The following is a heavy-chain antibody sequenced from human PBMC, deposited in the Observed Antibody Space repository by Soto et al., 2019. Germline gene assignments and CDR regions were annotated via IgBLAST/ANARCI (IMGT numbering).Heavy chain of an antibody. J-gene: IGHJ4*02. Sequence: SETLSLTCTVSGGSISSYYWSWIRQPPGKGLEWIGYIYYSGSTNYNPSLKSRVTISVDTSKNQFSLKLSSVTAADTAVYYCARTSNWNPFDYWGQGTLVTVSS. CDR2: IYYSGST. V-gene: IGHV4-59*01. CDR1: GGSISSYY. D-gene: IGHD1-20*01. CDR3: ARTSNWNPFDY.